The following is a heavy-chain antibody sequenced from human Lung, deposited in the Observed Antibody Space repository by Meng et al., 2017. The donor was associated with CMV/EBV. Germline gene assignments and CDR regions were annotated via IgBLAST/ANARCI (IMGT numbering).Heavy chain of an antibody. V-gene: IGHV2-26*01. Sequence: SGPTLVXLTETLTLTCTVSGFSLSNARMGVSWIRQPPGKALKWLAHIFSNDEKSYSTSLKSRLTISKDTSKSQVVLTMTNMDPVDTATYYCARHLPTYYYDSSGYYYPYYYYGMDVWGQGTTVTVSS. CDR1: GFSLSNARMG. J-gene: IGHJ6*02. CDR3: ARHLPTYYYDSSGYYYPYYYYGMDV. CDR2: IFSNDEK. D-gene: IGHD3-22*01.